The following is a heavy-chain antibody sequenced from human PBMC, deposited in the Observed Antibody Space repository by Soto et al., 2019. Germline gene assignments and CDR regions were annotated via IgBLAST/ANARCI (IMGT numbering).Heavy chain of an antibody. Sequence: GESLKISCQASGFPFTSYWITWVRQMPGRGLEWMGRIDSSDSSINYNPSFRGHVTISADRSTSTAYLQWNNLKASDTAMYYCARGVKMATPHRYYFDFWGQGTLGTVSS. V-gene: IGHV5-10-1*01. CDR2: IDSSDSSI. CDR1: GFPFTSYW. CDR3: ARGVKMATPHRYYFDF. J-gene: IGHJ4*02. D-gene: IGHD5-12*01.